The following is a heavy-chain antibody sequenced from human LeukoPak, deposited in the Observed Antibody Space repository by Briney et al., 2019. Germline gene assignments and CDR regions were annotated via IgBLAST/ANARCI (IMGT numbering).Heavy chain of an antibody. CDR1: GYTFTSYG. D-gene: IGHD6-19*01. V-gene: IGHV1-18*01. Sequence: ASVKVSCKASGYTFTSYGISWVRQAPGQGLEWMGWISAYNGNTNYAQKLQGRVTMTTDTSTSPAYMELRSVRSDDTAVYYCAREIGVGQWLAIDYWGQGTLVTVSS. CDR2: ISAYNGNT. J-gene: IGHJ4*02. CDR3: AREIGVGQWLAIDY.